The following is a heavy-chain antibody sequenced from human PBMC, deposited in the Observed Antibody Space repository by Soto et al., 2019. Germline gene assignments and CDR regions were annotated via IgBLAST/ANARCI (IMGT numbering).Heavy chain of an antibody. J-gene: IGHJ5*02. CDR1: GYTSTSYA. Sequence: ASVKVSCKASGYTSTSYAMHWVRQAPGQRLEWMGWINAGNGNTKYSQKFQGRVTITRDTSASTAYMELSSLRSEDTAVYYCARGKITIFGVVTNWFDPWGQGTLVTV. D-gene: IGHD3-3*01. V-gene: IGHV1-3*01. CDR2: INAGNGNT. CDR3: ARGKITIFGVVTNWFDP.